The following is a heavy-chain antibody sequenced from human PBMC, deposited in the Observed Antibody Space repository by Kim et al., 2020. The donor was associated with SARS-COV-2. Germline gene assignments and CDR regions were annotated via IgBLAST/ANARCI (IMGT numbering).Heavy chain of an antibody. Sequence: YNADSVKGRFNISRDNSKNTLYLQMNSLRAEDTAVYYCAKAGYSSGWPDYWGQGTLVTVSS. J-gene: IGHJ4*02. CDR3: AKAGYSSGWPDY. D-gene: IGHD6-19*01. V-gene: IGHV3-30-3*02.